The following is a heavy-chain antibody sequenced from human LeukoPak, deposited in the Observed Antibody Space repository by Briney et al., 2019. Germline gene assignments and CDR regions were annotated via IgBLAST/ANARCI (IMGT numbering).Heavy chain of an antibody. CDR2: IIPMLDIA. J-gene: IGHJ5*02. Sequence: GASVKVSCKASGGTFSSYGISWVRQAPGQGLEWMGRIIPMLDIANYAQKFQGRVTITVDKSTSTAYMELSSLRSEDTAVYYCAGEKKIAVINWFDPWGQGTQVTVSS. CDR1: GGTFSSYG. V-gene: IGHV1-69*04. CDR3: AGEKKIAVINWFDP. D-gene: IGHD6-19*01.